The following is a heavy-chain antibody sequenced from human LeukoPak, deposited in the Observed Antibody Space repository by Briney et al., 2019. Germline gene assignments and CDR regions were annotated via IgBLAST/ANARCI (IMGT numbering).Heavy chain of an antibody. CDR3: ARDKVSDY. CDR2: INEDGGER. D-gene: IGHD2-8*01. CDR1: GFTLNRYW. Sequence: GGSLRLSCAASGFTLNRYWMSWVRQAPGKGLEWVANINEDGGERHYVDSVKGRFTISRDNAKNSLYLQMNSLRAEDTAVYYCARDKVSDYWGQGTLVTVSS. V-gene: IGHV3-7*01. J-gene: IGHJ4*02.